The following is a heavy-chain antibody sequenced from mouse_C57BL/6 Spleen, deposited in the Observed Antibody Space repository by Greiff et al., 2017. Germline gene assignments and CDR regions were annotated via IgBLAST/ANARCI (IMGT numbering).Heavy chain of an antibody. CDR1: GYAFSSYW. J-gene: IGHJ2*01. D-gene: IGHD1-1*01. V-gene: IGHV1-80*01. CDR3: ARWTTVVAKGAFGY. CDR2: IYPGDGDT. Sequence: QVQLKESGAELVKPGASVKISCKASGYAFSSYWMNWVKQRPGKGLEWIGQIYPGDGDTNYNGKFKGKATLTADKSSSTAYMQLSSLTSEDSAVYFCARWTTVVAKGAFGYWGQGTTLTVSS.